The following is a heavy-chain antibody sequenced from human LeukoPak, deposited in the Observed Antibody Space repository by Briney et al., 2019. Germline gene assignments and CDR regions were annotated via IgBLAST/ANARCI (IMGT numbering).Heavy chain of an antibody. CDR3: ARERDYSGIDY. CDR2: IYYSGST. CDR1: GGSISSGGYY. Sequence: SETLSLTCTVSGGSISSGGYYWSWIRQHPGKGLEWIGYIYYSGSTNYNPSLKSRVTISVDTSKNQFSLKLSSVTAADTAVYYCARERDYSGIDYWGQGTLVTVSS. D-gene: IGHD5-12*01. J-gene: IGHJ4*02. V-gene: IGHV4-61*08.